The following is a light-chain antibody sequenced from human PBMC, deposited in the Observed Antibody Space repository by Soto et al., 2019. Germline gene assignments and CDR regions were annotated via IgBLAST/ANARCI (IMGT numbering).Light chain of an antibody. CDR3: CSYAGGGTVI. CDR1: SSDVGSYNL. J-gene: IGLJ2*01. Sequence: QSALTQPASVSGSPGQSITISCTGTSSDVGSYNLVSWYQQYPGKAPKLMIYEVTKRPSGVSNRFSGSKSGNTASLTVSGLQAEDEAAYYCCSYAGGGTVIFGGGTKLTVL. CDR2: EVT. V-gene: IGLV2-23*02.